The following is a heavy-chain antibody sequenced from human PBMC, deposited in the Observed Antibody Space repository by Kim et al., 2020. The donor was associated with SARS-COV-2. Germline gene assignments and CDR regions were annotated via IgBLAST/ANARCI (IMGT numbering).Heavy chain of an antibody. V-gene: IGHV4-59*01. Sequence: SETLSLTCTVSGGSISSYYWSWIRQPPGKGLEWIGYIYYSGSTNYNPSLKSRVTISVDTSKNQFSLKLSSVTAADTAVYYCARDLMVYAIAYDAFDIWGQGTMVTVSS. J-gene: IGHJ3*02. CDR1: GGSISSYY. CDR2: IYYSGST. CDR3: ARDLMVYAIAYDAFDI. D-gene: IGHD2-8*01.